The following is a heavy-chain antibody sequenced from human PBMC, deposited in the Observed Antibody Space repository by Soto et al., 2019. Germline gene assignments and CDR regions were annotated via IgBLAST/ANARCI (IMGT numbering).Heavy chain of an antibody. CDR2: IYPGDSDT. Sequence: GESLKISCKGSGYDFTHYWIAWVRQTPGKGLEWMGVIYPGDSDTKYSPSFQGQVTISADKSIDTAYLQRSSLKASDTAIYYCARAVGYSNASDFYSLGPWGQGTLVTVSS. CDR1: GYDFTHYW. CDR3: ARAVGYSNASDFYSLGP. V-gene: IGHV5-51*01. J-gene: IGHJ5*02. D-gene: IGHD3-3*01.